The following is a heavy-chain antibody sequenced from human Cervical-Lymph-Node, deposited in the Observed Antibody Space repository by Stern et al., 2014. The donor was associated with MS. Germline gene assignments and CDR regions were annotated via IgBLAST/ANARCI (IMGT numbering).Heavy chain of an antibody. J-gene: IGHJ4*02. CDR3: SRDSTEPS. CDR1: GFTLSRYW. D-gene: IGHD1-26*01. V-gene: IGHV3-74*01. Sequence: EVQLVESGGGVVQPGGSLRLSCAASGFTLSRYWMHWVRQAPGKGLGWVSRISGTGTTTAYADSVRGRFTISRDNAKNMVYLLMNSLRVEDTGVYYCSRDSTEPSWGQGTLVTVSS. CDR2: ISGTGTTT.